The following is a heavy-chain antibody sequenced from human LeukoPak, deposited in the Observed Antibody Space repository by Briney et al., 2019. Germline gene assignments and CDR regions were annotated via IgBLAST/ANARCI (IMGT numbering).Heavy chain of an antibody. Sequence: ASVKVSCKASGYTFTSYYMHWVRQAAGQGLEWMGIINPSGGSTSYAQKFQGRVTMTRDTSTRTVYMELSSLRSEDTAVYYCARVKPNYYDSSAYGTFDIWGQGTMVTVSS. V-gene: IGHV1-46*01. J-gene: IGHJ3*02. CDR1: GYTFTSYY. CDR2: INPSGGST. CDR3: ARVKPNYYDSSAYGTFDI. D-gene: IGHD3-22*01.